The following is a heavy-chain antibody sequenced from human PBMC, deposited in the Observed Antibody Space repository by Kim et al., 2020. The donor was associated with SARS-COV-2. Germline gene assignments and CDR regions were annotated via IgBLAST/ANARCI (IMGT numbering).Heavy chain of an antibody. Sequence: GGSLRLSCAASGFTFSNAWMSWVRQAPGKGLEWVGRIKSKTDGGTTDYAAPVKGRFTISRDDSKNTLYLQMNSLKTEDTAVYYCTTELGTHITTRGAYNWFDPWGQGTLVTVSS. D-gene: IGHD3-22*01. CDR2: IKSKTDGGTT. V-gene: IGHV3-15*01. CDR3: TTELGTHITTRGAYNWFDP. CDR1: GFTFSNAW. J-gene: IGHJ5*02.